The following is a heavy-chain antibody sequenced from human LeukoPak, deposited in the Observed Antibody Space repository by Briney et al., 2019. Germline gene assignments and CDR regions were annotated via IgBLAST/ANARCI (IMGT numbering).Heavy chain of an antibody. CDR2: IRSKAYGGTT. D-gene: IGHD6-13*01. J-gene: IGHJ4*02. CDR3: TSALLPGIARD. CDR1: EFTFGDYA. Sequence: GGSLRLSCTASEFTFGDYAMSWVRQAPGKGLEWVGFIRSKAYGGTTEYAASVKGRFTISRDDSKSIAYLQMNSLKTEDTAVYYCTSALLPGIARDWGQGTLVTVSS. V-gene: IGHV3-49*04.